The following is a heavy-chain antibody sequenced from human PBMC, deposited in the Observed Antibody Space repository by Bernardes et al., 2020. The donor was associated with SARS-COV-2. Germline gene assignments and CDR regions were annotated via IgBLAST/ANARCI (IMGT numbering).Heavy chain of an antibody. Sequence: GRCLRLSCAASGFTPHNYAMAWVRQAPGKGLEWVAGITDKGFPTYYGSSAEGRFTISRDNFKNPVYLQMNSLRAEDTAIYYCAKCGAIVGNTEYFDYWGQGTLVIVSS. V-gene: IGHV3-23*01. D-gene: IGHD1-26*01. CDR2: ITDKGFPT. J-gene: IGHJ4*02. CDR3: AKCGAIVGNTEYFDY. CDR1: GFTPHNYA.